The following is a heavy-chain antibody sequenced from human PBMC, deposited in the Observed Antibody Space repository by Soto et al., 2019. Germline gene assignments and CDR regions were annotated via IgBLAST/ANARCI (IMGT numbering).Heavy chain of an antibody. CDR2: IYTSGST. Sequence: QVQLQESGPGLVKPSETLSLTCTVSGGSISSYYWSWIRQPAGKGLAWIGRIYTSGSTNYKPSRQSRVTMSVDTSKNQFSLKLSSVNAADTAVYYCLGLPMTTVTTGYYYGMDVWGQGTTVTVSS. J-gene: IGHJ6*02. CDR3: LGLPMTTVTTGYYYGMDV. D-gene: IGHD4-4*01. CDR1: GGSISSYY. V-gene: IGHV4-4*07.